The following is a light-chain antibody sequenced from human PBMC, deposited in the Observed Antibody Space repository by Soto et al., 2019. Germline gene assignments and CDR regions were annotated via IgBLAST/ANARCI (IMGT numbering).Light chain of an antibody. J-gene: IGLJ2*01. CDR1: SSDVGGYNY. Sequence: QSALTQPASVSGSPGQSITISCTGTSSDVGGYNYVSWYQHHPGKAPKLMIYDVTNRPSGVSNRFSGSKSGNTAYLTISGLQAEDEADYYCSSYTSSSTLVVFGGGTKLTVL. CDR3: SSYTSSSTLVV. V-gene: IGLV2-14*03. CDR2: DVT.